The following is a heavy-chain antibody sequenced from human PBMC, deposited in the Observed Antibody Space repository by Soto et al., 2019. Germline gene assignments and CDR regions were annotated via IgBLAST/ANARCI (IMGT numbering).Heavy chain of an antibody. CDR1: GFTFSSYG. CDR3: AKSHATSYYYGSGRYYYGMDV. CDR2: IWYDGSNK. J-gene: IGHJ6*02. V-gene: IGHV3-33*06. Sequence: GGSLRLSCAASGFTFSSYGMHWVRQAPGKGLEWVAVIWYDGSNKYYADSVKGRFTISRDNSKNTLYLQMNSLRAEDTAVYYCAKSHATSYYYGSGRYYYGMDVWGQGTTVTVSS. D-gene: IGHD3-10*01.